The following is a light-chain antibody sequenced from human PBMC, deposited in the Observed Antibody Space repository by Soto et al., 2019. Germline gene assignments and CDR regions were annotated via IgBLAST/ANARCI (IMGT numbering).Light chain of an antibody. V-gene: IGKV1-5*03. CDR2: KAS. Sequence: DIQMTQSPSTLSASVGDRVTITCRASQSISSWLAWYQQKPKKAPKLLIYKASSLGSGVPSRFSGSGSGTEFTLTISSLQPDDFATYYFQQYNSYSPATLGQGTKVEIK. CDR3: QQYNSYSPAT. J-gene: IGKJ1*01. CDR1: QSISSW.